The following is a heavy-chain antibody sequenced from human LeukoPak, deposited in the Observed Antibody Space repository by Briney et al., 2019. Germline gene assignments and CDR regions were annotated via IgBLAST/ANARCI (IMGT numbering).Heavy chain of an antibody. J-gene: IGHJ4*02. CDR2: VYYSGIT. D-gene: IGHD4-17*01. V-gene: IGHV4-59*01. Sequence: PSETLSPTCTVSGGSISTYYWSWIRQPPGKGLEWIGYVYYSGITNSNPSLTRRVTIEVDTSKNQFSLRLRSVTAADTAVYYCAREGDYSNFDYWGQGILVTVSS. CDR3: AREGDYSNFDY. CDR1: GGSISTYY.